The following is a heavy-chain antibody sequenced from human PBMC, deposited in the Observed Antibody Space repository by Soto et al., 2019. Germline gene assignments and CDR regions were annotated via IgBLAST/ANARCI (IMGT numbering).Heavy chain of an antibody. CDR2: IYYTGSH. CDR3: ARAFLAEAGRVGWFDP. CDR1: GRPLSRGGYY. J-gene: IGHJ5*02. D-gene: IGHD6-13*01. Sequence: QVQLQESGPGLVRPSQTLSLTCTVSGRPLSRGGYYWSWIRQHPEKGLEWIGYIYYTGSHSYNPSLSSRVTISEDTSKNQFSLNLSSVTAADTAVYFCARAFLAEAGRVGWFDPWGQGTLVTVSS. V-gene: IGHV4-31*03.